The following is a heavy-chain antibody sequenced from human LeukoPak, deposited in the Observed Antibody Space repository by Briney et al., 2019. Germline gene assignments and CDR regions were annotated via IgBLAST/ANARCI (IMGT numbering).Heavy chain of an antibody. D-gene: IGHD6-25*01. Sequence: SETLSLTCTVSGGSISSYYWTRILQSAGKGLEWIGRINTSGSTNYNPSLRSRVTMSVNTSKNQFSLNLTSVTAADTAVYSCAREGGDPRWLDPWGQGTLVTVSS. CDR1: GGSISSYY. CDR2: INTSGST. J-gene: IGHJ5*02. V-gene: IGHV4-4*07. CDR3: AREGGDPRWLDP.